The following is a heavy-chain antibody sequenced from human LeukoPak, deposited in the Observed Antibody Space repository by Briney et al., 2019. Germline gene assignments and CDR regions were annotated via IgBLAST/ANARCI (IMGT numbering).Heavy chain of an antibody. D-gene: IGHD4-23*01. Sequence: PGGSLRLSCAASGFTFDDYAMHWVRQASGKGLEWVSGISWNSGSIGYADSVKGRFTISRDNAKNSLYLQMNSLRAEDMALYYCAKDSTVATLGAFDIWGQGTMVTVSS. CDR3: AKDSTVATLGAFDI. CDR2: ISWNSGSI. V-gene: IGHV3-9*03. J-gene: IGHJ3*02. CDR1: GFTFDDYA.